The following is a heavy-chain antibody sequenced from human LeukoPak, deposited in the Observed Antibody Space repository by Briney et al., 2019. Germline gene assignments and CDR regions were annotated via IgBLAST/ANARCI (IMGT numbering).Heavy chain of an antibody. CDR1: GFTFSDQS. V-gene: IGHV3-21*01. Sequence: PGGSLRLSCAASGFTFSDQSMNWVRQAPGKGLEWLSYISTSSSYIYYADSVKGRFTVSRDNAMNSLFLQMNSLIAEDTAVYYCARVGIRFLEQYYFDYWGQGTLVTVSS. CDR3: ARVGIRFLEQYYFDY. D-gene: IGHD3-3*01. J-gene: IGHJ4*02. CDR2: ISTSSSYI.